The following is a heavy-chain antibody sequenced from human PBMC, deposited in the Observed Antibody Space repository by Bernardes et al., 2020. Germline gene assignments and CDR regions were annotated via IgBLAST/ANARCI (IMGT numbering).Heavy chain of an antibody. V-gene: IGHV1-8*01. CDR1: GYTFTSYD. Sequence: ASVKVSCKASGYTFTSYDINWVRQATGQGLEWMGWMNPNSGNTGYAQKFQGRVTMTRNTSISTAYMELSSLRSEDTAVYYCARQSRMTPDTIFGVVIWYYWGQGTLVTVSS. D-gene: IGHD3-3*01. CDR2: MNPNSGNT. CDR3: ARQSRMTPDTIFGVVIWYY. J-gene: IGHJ4*02.